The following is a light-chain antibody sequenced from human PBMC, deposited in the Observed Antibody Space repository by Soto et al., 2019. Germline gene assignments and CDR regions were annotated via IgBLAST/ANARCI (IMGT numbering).Light chain of an antibody. CDR3: QQSRV. Sequence: IQMTQSPSTLSASVGDRVTITCRASQSISSWLAWYQQKPGKAPKLLIYKASSLKSGVPSRFSGSGSGTEFTLTISSLQADDFATYYCQQSRVFGPGTKVDIK. CDR2: KAS. J-gene: IGKJ3*01. V-gene: IGKV1-5*03. CDR1: QSISSW.